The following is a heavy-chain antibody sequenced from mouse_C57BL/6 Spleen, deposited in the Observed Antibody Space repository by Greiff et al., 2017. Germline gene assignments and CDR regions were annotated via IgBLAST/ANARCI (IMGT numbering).Heavy chain of an antibody. CDR2: IDPSDSYT. CDR3: ARYPLLDYYAMDY. D-gene: IGHD6-1*01. V-gene: IGHV1-69*01. CDR1: GYTFTSYW. Sequence: QVQLQQPGAELVMPGASVKLSCKASGYTFTSYWMHWVKQRPGQGLEWIGEIDPSDSYTNSNQKFKGKSTLTVDKSSSTAYMQLSSLTSEDSAVYYCARYPLLDYYAMDYWGQGTSVTVSS. J-gene: IGHJ4*01.